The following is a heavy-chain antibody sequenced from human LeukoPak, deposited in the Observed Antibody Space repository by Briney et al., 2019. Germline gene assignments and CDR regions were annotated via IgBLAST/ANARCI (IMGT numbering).Heavy chain of an antibody. CDR2: IIPIFGTA. V-gene: IGHV1-69*05. CDR3: ARSIVVVPAAIPGTYYYYYMDV. J-gene: IGHJ6*03. D-gene: IGHD2-2*02. Sequence: ASVKVSCKASGGTFSSYAISWVRQAPGQGLEWMGGIIPIFGTANYAQKFQGRVTITTDESTSTAYMELSSLRSEDTAVYYCARSIVVVPAAIPGTYYYYYMDVWGKGTTVTVSS. CDR1: GGTFSSYA.